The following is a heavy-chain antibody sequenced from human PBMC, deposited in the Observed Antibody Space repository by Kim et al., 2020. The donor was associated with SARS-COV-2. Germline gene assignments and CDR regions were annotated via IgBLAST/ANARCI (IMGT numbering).Heavy chain of an antibody. CDR3: AKGTYYYGSGSYPICEY. V-gene: IGHV3-23*01. CDR2: ISGSGGST. Sequence: GGSLRLSCAASGFTFSSYAMSWVRQAPGKGLEWVSAISGSGGSTYYADSVKGRFTISRDNSKNTLYLQMNSLRAEDTAVYYCAKGTYYYGSGSYPICEYWGQGTLVTVSS. J-gene: IGHJ4*02. CDR1: GFTFSSYA. D-gene: IGHD3-10*01.